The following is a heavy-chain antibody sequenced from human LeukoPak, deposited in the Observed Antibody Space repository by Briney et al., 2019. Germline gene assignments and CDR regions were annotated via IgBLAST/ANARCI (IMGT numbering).Heavy chain of an antibody. J-gene: IGHJ3*02. Sequence: GSLRLSCAASRFTFDDYIMHWVRQAPGKGLEWVSLISWDGETTYYADSVKGRFTTSRDNSKNSLYLQTNSLRSEDTALYYCAKARGLIGGAFDIWGQGTMVTVSS. CDR2: ISWDGETT. CDR3: AKARGLIGGAFDI. V-gene: IGHV3-43*01. CDR1: RFTFDDYI. D-gene: IGHD3-22*01.